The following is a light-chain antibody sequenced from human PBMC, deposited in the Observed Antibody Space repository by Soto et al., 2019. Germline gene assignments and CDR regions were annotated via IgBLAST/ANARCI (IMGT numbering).Light chain of an antibody. Sequence: QSVLTQSPSASASLGASVKLTCTLSSGHSRDAIAWHQQQPEKGPRYLMKLNNDGSHTKGDGIPDRFSGSSSGAERYLTISSLQFEDEADYYCQTWGTGIPYVFGTGTKLTVL. CDR2: LNNDGSH. V-gene: IGLV4-69*01. J-gene: IGLJ1*01. CDR1: SGHSRDA. CDR3: QTWGTGIPYV.